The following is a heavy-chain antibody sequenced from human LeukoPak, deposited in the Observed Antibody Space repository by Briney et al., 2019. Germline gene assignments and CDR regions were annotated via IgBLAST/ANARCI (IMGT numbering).Heavy chain of an antibody. D-gene: IGHD3-9*01. CDR3: ARDGFILTMDY. CDR1: GFTFSGHW. Sequence: GGSLRLSCAASGFTFSGHWMTWVRQAPGKGLEWVSNIRQDGGEKYYVESVRGRFTISRDNAESSLYLQMNSLRVEDTAVYYCARDGFILTMDYWGQGILVTVSS. CDR2: IRQDGGEK. V-gene: IGHV3-7*01. J-gene: IGHJ4*02.